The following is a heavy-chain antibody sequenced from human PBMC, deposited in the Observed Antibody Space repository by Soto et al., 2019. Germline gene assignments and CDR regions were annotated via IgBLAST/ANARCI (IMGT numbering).Heavy chain of an antibody. Sequence: PGGSLRLSCAASGFTFSDYYMSWIRQAPGKGLEWVSYISSSSSYTNYADSVKGRFTISRDNAKNSLYLQMNSLRAEDTAVYYCARDGDTRITGTENWSDPRGQGTLVTVYS. D-gene: IGHD1-20*01. CDR1: GFTFSDYY. CDR2: ISSSSSYT. V-gene: IGHV3-11*06. CDR3: ARDGDTRITGTENWSDP. J-gene: IGHJ5*02.